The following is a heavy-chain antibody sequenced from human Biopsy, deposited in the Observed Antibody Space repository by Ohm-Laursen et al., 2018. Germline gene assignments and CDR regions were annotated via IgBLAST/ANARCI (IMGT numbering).Heavy chain of an antibody. CDR3: ARGRRTSGWPYFAN. CDR2: IYSGGNT. Sequence: GTLSLTCTVSGDSLTSGPENWSWIRQSPGQGLEYIGFIYSGGNTNYNPSLKNRVTMSVDTSKNQFSLKLSSVIAADTAVYYCARGRRTSGWPYFANWGQGTLVIVSS. V-gene: IGHV4-61*01. J-gene: IGHJ4*02. CDR1: GDSLTSGPEN. D-gene: IGHD6-19*01.